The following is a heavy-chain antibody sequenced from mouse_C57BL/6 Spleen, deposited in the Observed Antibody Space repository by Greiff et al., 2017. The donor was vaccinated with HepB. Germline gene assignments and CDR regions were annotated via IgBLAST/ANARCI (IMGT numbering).Heavy chain of an antibody. J-gene: IGHJ1*03. CDR2: IYPSDSET. CDR1: GYTFTSYW. D-gene: IGHD1-1*01. V-gene: IGHV1-61*01. Sequence: VQLQQPGAELVRPGSSVKLSCKASGYTFTSYWMDWVKQRPGQGLEWIGNIYPSDSETHYNQKFKDKATLTVDKSSSTAYMQLSSLTSEDSAVYYCARGYGSSYSYFDVWGTGTTVTVSS. CDR3: ARGYGSSYSYFDV.